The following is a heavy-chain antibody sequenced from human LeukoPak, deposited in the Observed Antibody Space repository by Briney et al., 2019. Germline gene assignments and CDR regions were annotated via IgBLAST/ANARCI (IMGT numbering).Heavy chain of an antibody. J-gene: IGHJ4*02. V-gene: IGHV1-46*01. D-gene: IGHD5-12*01. CDR3: AKRGYSGDLPYFDY. Sequence: ASVKVSCKASGYTFTSYYIHWVRQAPGQGLEWMGIINPNGGSTTYAQKFQGRVTMTRDTSTNTVYMELSGLRSEDTAVYYCAKRGYSGDLPYFDYWGQGTLVTVSS. CDR2: INPNGGST. CDR1: GYTFTSYY.